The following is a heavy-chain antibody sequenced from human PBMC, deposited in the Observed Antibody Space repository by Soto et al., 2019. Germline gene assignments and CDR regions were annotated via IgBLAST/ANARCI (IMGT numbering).Heavy chain of an antibody. V-gene: IGHV3-53*01. J-gene: IGHJ3*02. D-gene: IGHD7-27*01. CDR1: GFTVSSNY. CDR3: ARDPQLGISAFDI. CDR2: IYSGGST. Sequence: GGSLRLSCAASGFTVSSNYMSWVCQAPGKGLEWVSVIYSGGSTYYADSVKGRFTISRDNSKNTLYLQMNSLRAEDTAVYYCARDPQLGISAFDIWGQGTMVTVSS.